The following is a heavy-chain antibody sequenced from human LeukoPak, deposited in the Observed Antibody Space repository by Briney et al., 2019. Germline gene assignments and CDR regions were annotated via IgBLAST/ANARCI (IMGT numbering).Heavy chain of an antibody. Sequence: SGGSLRLSCAASGFTFSSYGMHWVRQAPGKGLEWVAFIRYDGSNKYYADSVKGRFTISRDNSKNTLYLQMNSLRAEDTAVYYCAKDLLVPVQLPDYWGQGTLVTVSS. CDR1: GFTFSSYG. CDR3: AKDLLVPVQLPDY. V-gene: IGHV3-30*02. D-gene: IGHD1-1*01. CDR2: IRYDGSNK. J-gene: IGHJ4*02.